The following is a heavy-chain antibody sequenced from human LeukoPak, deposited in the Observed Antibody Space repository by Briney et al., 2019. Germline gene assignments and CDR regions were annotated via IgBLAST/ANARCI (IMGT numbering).Heavy chain of an antibody. CDR2: NSGNNNYI. V-gene: IGHV3-21*01. CDR1: GFTFSSYS. D-gene: IGHD3-10*01. CDR3: ARDLRVWYGTAEI. Sequence: GASLLLSCAASGFTFSSYSMNWVRQAPGKGLERVSSNSGNNNYIYYADSVKGRFTISRDNAKSSLYLQMNSLTADDTAIYYCARDLRVWYGTAEIWGQGTMVTVSS. J-gene: IGHJ3*02.